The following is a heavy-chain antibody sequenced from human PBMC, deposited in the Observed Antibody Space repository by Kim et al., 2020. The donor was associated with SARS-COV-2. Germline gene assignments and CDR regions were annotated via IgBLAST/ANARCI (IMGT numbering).Heavy chain of an antibody. Sequence: SETLSLTCTVSGGSISSSSYYWGWIRQPPGKGLEWIGSIYYSGSTYYNPSLKSRVTISVDTSKNQFSLKLSSVTAADTAVYYCARQALLWFGRYPGYGWFDPWGQGTLVTVSS. V-gene: IGHV4-39*01. J-gene: IGHJ5*02. CDR3: ARQALLWFGRYPGYGWFDP. D-gene: IGHD3-10*01. CDR1: GGSISSSSYY. CDR2: IYYSGST.